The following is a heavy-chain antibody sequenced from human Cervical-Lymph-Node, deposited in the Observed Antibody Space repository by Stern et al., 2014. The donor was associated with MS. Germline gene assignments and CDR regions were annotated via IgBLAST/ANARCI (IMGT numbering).Heavy chain of an antibody. CDR2: ISYRSNS. J-gene: IGHJ4*02. CDR3: ARDGSHWSRDY. CDR1: GFTFRSSG. V-gene: IGHV3-21*06. Sequence: VQLVQSGGGLVRPGGSLRLSCAASGFTFRSSGMTWVRQAPGKGLEWVSTISYRSNSFYGNSVKGRFTISRDNAENSVYLQMNSPRAEDTGVYYCARDGSHWSRDYWGQGTLVTVSS. D-gene: IGHD6-19*01.